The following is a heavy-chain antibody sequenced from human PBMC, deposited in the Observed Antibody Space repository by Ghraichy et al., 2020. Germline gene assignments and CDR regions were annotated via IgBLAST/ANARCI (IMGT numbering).Heavy chain of an antibody. V-gene: IGHV4-39*01. CDR1: GDSISSNSYY. J-gene: IGHJ4*02. Sequence: GSLSLTCTVSGDSISSNSYYWGWIRQPPGKGLEWIGSIYYSGSTYFNPSLKSRLTMSVDTSKNQFSLKLSSVTAADTAVYHCARLPMVRGVISSSIDYWGQGTLVTVSS. CDR3: ARLPMVRGVISSSIDY. D-gene: IGHD3-10*01. CDR2: IYYSGST.